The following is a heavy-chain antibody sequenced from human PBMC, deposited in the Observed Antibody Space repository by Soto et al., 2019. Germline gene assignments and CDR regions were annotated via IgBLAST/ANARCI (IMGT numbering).Heavy chain of an antibody. V-gene: IGHV3-30*18. J-gene: IGHJ6*02. Sequence: PGWSLRLSCAASGFTFSSYGMHWVRQAPGKGLEWVAVISYDGSNKYYADSVKGRFTISRDNSKNTLYLQMNSLRAEDTAVYYCAKGGITMVRGVDGMDVWGQGTTVTVSS. CDR1: GFTFSSYG. CDR2: ISYDGSNK. CDR3: AKGGITMVRGVDGMDV. D-gene: IGHD3-10*01.